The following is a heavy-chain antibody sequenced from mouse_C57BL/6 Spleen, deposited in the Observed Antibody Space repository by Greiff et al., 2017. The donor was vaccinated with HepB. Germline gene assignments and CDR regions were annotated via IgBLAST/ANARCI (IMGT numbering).Heavy chain of an antibody. CDR2: IRNKANNHAT. J-gene: IGHJ2*01. CDR3: TRNYGNYVSDY. V-gene: IGHV6-6*01. CDR1: GFTFSDAW. D-gene: IGHD2-1*01. Sequence: EVKVEESGGGLVQPGGSMKLSCAASGFTFSDAWMDWVRQSPEKGLEWVAEIRNKANNHATYYAESVKGRFTISRDDSKSSVYPQMNSLRAEDTGIYYCTRNYGNYVSDYWGQGTTLTVSS.